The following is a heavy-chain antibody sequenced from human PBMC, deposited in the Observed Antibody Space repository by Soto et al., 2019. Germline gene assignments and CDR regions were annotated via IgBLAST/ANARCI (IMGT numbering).Heavy chain of an antibody. J-gene: IGHJ3*02. CDR2: ISAYNGNT. Sequence: QVQLVQSGAEVKKPGASVKVSCKASGYTFTSYGISWVRQAPGQGLEGMGGISAYNGNTNYAKKLQGRVTMTTDTPTTTANMELRSSRSDDTAVYYCAKAPHVIDYIWGDTDVAFDIWGQGTMVTVSS. CDR3: AKAPHVIDYIWGDTDVAFDI. V-gene: IGHV1-18*01. CDR1: GYTFTSYG. D-gene: IGHD3-16*01.